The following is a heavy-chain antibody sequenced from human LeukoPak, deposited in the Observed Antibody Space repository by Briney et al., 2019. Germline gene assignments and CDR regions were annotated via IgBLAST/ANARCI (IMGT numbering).Heavy chain of an antibody. CDR1: GYTFTGYY. Sequence: GASVKVSCKASGYTFTGYYMHWVRQAPGQGLEWMGRIIPILGIANYAQKFQGRVTITADKSTSTAYMELSSLRSEDTAVYYCAGVVVPAASLLRYFDWYQYWGQGTLVTVSS. V-gene: IGHV1-69*04. CDR3: AGVVVPAASLLRYFDWYQY. D-gene: IGHD3-9*01. J-gene: IGHJ4*02. CDR2: IIPILGIA.